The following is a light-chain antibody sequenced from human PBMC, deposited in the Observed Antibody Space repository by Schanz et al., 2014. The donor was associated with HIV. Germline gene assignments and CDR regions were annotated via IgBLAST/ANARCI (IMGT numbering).Light chain of an antibody. V-gene: IGLV1-47*01. Sequence: QSVLTQPPSASGTPGQSVTISCSGSSSNIGTNYVYWYQQLPGTAPKLLMYRNNQRPSGVPDRISGSKSGTSASLAISGLRSEDEADYHCAAWDDSLGGPVFGGGTKLTVL. J-gene: IGLJ3*02. CDR3: AAWDDSLGGPV. CDR1: SSNIGTNY. CDR2: RNN.